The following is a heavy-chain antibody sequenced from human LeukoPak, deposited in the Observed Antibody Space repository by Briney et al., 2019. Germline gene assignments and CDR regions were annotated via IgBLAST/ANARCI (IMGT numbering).Heavy chain of an antibody. CDR1: GGSISSSSYY. V-gene: IGHV4-39*07. Sequence: SETLSLTCTVSGGSISSSSYYWGWIRQPPGKGLEWIGSIYYSGSTYYNPSLKSRVTISVDTSKNQFSLKLSSVTAADTAVYYCAREYSSSWYRRYYYYMDVWGKGTTVTVSS. CDR3: AREYSSSWYRRYYYYMDV. D-gene: IGHD6-13*01. J-gene: IGHJ6*03. CDR2: IYYSGST.